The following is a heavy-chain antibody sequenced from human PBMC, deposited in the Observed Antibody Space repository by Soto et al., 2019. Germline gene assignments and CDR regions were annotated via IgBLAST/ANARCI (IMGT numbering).Heavy chain of an antibody. CDR2: IIPIFGTA. CDR1: GGTFSSYA. V-gene: IGHV1-69*13. J-gene: IGHJ5*02. Sequence: SVKVSCKASGGTFSSYAISWVRQAPGQGLEWMGGIIPIFGTANYAQKFQGRVTITADESTSTAYMELSSLRSEDTAVYYCASGGGCSSTSCPNWFDPWGQGTLVTVSS. CDR3: ASGGGCSSTSCPNWFDP. D-gene: IGHD2-2*01.